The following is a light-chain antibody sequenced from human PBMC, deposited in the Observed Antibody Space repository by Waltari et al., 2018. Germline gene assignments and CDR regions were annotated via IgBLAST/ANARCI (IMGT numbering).Light chain of an antibody. CDR2: QGS. Sequence: SYELTQPPSVSVSPGQTASITCSGDKLGDKYACWYQQKPGQSPVRVIYQGSKRPPGIPERFAGSNSGNTATLTISGTQAMDEADYYCQAWDSSTVVFGGGTKLTVL. J-gene: IGLJ2*01. V-gene: IGLV3-1*01. CDR1: KLGDKY. CDR3: QAWDSSTVV.